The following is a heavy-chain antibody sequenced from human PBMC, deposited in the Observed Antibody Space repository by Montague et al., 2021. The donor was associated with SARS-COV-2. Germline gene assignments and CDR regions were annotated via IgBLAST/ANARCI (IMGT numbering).Heavy chain of an antibody. J-gene: IGHJ5*02. CDR3: ARSGFYDLLTGYSFGSIDP. CDR1: GGSITSYY. D-gene: IGHD3-9*01. CDR2: IYYTRST. V-gene: IGHV4-59*01. Sequence: SETLSLTCTVSGGSITSYYWSWIRQPPGKGLEWIGHIYYTRSTNYNPSLKSRGTISVDKSKNQFSLRLSSVTAADTAVYYCARSGFYDLLTGYSFGSIDPWGQGTLVTVSS.